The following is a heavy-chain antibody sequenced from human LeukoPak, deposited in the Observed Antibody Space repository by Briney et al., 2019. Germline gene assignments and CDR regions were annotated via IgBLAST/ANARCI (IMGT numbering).Heavy chain of an antibody. CDR2: FYYSGST. D-gene: IGHD3-16*01. CDR3: ARVDVWGSSTSDYFDY. J-gene: IGHJ4*02. V-gene: IGHV4-39*07. Sequence: PSETLSLTCTVSGGSTSSSGYYWGWIRQPPGKGLEWIGSFYYSGSTYYNPSLKSRVTISVDTSKNQFSLKLSSVTAADTAVYYCARVDVWGSSTSDYFDYWGQGTLVTVSS. CDR1: GGSTSSSGYY.